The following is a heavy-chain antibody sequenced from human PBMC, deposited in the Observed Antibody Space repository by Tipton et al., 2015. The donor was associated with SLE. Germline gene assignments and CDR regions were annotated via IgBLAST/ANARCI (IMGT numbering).Heavy chain of an antibody. CDR3: AKIAAAGTDAFDI. CDR2: INHSGST. J-gene: IGHJ3*02. CDR1: GGSFSGYY. D-gene: IGHD6-13*01. Sequence: TLSLTCAVYGGSFSGYYWSWIRQPPGKGLEWIGEINHSGSTNYNPSPKSRVTISVDTSKNQFSLKLSSVTAADTAVYYCAKIAAAGTDAFDIWGQGTMVTVSS. V-gene: IGHV4-34*01.